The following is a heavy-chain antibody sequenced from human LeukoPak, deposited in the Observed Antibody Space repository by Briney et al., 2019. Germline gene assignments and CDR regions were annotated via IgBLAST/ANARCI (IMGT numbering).Heavy chain of an antibody. CDR2: IYYSGST. D-gene: IGHD3-22*01. CDR3: ASRTTYYYDSSGPPMNNWFDP. Sequence: SETLSLTCTVSGGSISSSSYYWGWIRQPPGKGLEWIGSIYYSGSTYYNPSLKSRVTISVDTSKNQFSLKLSSVTAADTAVYYCASRTTYYYDSSGPPMNNWFDPWGQGTLVTVSS. CDR1: GGSISSSSYY. J-gene: IGHJ5*02. V-gene: IGHV4-39*07.